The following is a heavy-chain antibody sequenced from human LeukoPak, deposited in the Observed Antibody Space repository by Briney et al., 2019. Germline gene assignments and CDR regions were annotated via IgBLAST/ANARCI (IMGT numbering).Heavy chain of an antibody. CDR2: IYYSGST. Sequence: SETLSLTCTVSGGSISSYYWSWIRQPPGKGLEWIGYIYYSGSTNYNPSLKSRVTISVDTSKNQFSLKLSSVTAADTAVYCCARGARPTYYYDSSGYYYTEGFDYWGQGTLVTVSS. D-gene: IGHD3-22*01. CDR1: GGSISSYY. J-gene: IGHJ4*02. CDR3: ARGARPTYYYDSSGYYYTEGFDY. V-gene: IGHV4-59*01.